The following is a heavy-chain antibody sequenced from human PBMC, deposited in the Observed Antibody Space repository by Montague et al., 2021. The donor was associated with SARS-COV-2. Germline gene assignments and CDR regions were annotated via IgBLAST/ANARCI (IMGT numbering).Heavy chain of an antibody. J-gene: IGHJ6*02. CDR1: GGAISSSYY. V-gene: IGHV4-39*07. CDR3: ARDTRITMLVVVNRYGMDV. CDR2: IYYSEST. D-gene: IGHD3-22*01. Sequence: SETLSLTCTVSGGAISSSYYWGWIRQPPGKGLEWIGSIYYSESTYYNPXXKSRVTISVDTSKNQFSLKLSSVTAADTAVYYCARDTRITMLVVVNRYGMDVWGQGTTVTVSS.